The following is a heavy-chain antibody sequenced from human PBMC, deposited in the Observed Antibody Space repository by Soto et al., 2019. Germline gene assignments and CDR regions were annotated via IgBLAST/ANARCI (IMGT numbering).Heavy chain of an antibody. Sequence: QVQLVQSGGGLVKPGGSLTLSCAASGFAFSNYYMTGIRQAPGKGLEWVSSLSNSGTYTNYADSVKGRFITSRDNAKNSLFLHLNSLRAEDTAVYFCARDRYVFDYWGQGALVTVSS. V-gene: IGHV3-11*05. J-gene: IGHJ4*02. CDR2: LSNSGTYT. D-gene: IGHD3-16*01. CDR3: ARDRYVFDY. CDR1: GFAFSNYY.